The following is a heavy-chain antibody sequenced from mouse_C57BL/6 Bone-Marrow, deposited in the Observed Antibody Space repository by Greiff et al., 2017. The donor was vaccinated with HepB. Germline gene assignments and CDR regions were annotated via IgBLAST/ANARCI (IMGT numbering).Heavy chain of an antibody. J-gene: IGHJ1*03. CDR3: ARHGYYGSSHWYFDV. Sequence: EVKVEESGGGLVQPGGSLKLSCAASGFTFSDYGMAWVRQAPRKGPEWVAFISNLAYSIYYADTVTGRFTISRENAKNTLYLEMSSLRSEDTAMYYCARHGYYGSSHWYFDVWGTGTTVTVSS. V-gene: IGHV5-15*04. CDR1: GFTFSDYG. CDR2: ISNLAYSI. D-gene: IGHD1-1*01.